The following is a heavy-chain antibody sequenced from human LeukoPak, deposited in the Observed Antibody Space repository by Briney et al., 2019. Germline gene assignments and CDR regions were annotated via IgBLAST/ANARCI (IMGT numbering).Heavy chain of an antibody. CDR3: ARDPAPQGWFDS. Sequence: PGGSLRLSCAASGFTFSSYSMNWVRQAPGKGLEYVSYISSGSGTIYYADSVKGRFTISRDNAKNSLYLQMNSLRAEDTAVYHCARDPAPQGWFDSWGQGTLVTVSS. J-gene: IGHJ5*01. CDR1: GFTFSSYS. CDR2: ISSGSGTI. V-gene: IGHV3-48*04.